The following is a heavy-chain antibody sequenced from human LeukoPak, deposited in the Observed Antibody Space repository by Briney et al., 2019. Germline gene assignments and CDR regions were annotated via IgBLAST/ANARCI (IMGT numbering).Heavy chain of an antibody. Sequence: ASVKVSCKASGYTFTGYYMHWVRQAPGQGLEWMGWINPNSGGTNYAQKFQGRVTMTRDTSISTAYMELSRLRSDDTAVYYCARFGLGKHIEVAGIPFDIWGQGTMVTVSS. D-gene: IGHD6-19*01. CDR2: INPNSGGT. CDR1: GYTFTGYY. J-gene: IGHJ3*02. CDR3: ARFGLGKHIEVAGIPFDI. V-gene: IGHV1-2*02.